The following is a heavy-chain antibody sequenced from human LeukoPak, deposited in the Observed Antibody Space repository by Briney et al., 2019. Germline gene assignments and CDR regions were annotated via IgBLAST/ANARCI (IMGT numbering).Heavy chain of an antibody. D-gene: IGHD3-9*01. Sequence: PGGSLRLSCAASGFTFSSYWMTWVRQAPGKGLEWVANIQEDGSEKYYVDSVKGRFTISRDNAKNSLFLQMNSLRAEDTAVYYCAKENYDILTRHGNWFDPWGQGTLVTVSS. V-gene: IGHV3-7*01. CDR3: AKENYDILTRHGNWFDP. J-gene: IGHJ5*02. CDR2: IQEDGSEK. CDR1: GFTFSSYW.